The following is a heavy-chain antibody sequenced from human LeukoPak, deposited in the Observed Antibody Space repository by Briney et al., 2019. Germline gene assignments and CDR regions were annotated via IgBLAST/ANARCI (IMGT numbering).Heavy chain of an antibody. D-gene: IGHD5-12*01. CDR2: VFYSGSS. CDR3: ARIHRFHSSLFRYEFDY. CDR1: GDSSSSSNYY. Sequence: PSETLSLTCTVSGDSSSSSNYYWGWIRQPPGSGLEWIGSVFYSGSSYYNPSLKGRVTISIDTSKNQFSLELRSVTAADTAVFYCARIHRFHSSLFRYEFDYWGQGTLVSVSS. V-gene: IGHV4-39*01. J-gene: IGHJ4*02.